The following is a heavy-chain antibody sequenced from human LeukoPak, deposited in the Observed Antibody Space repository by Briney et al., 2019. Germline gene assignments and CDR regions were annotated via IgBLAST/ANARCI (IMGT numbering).Heavy chain of an antibody. Sequence: ASVKVSCKASGYSFTSYYMHWVRKAPGQGNEWMGIINTSGGSTNYAQKFQGIVTMTRDTSTSTVYMELSSLRSEDTAVYYCASNYYDSSGYYYRNYGMDVWGQGTTVTVSS. V-gene: IGHV1-46*01. D-gene: IGHD3-22*01. CDR2: INTSGGST. CDR3: ASNYYDSSGYYYRNYGMDV. J-gene: IGHJ6*02. CDR1: GYSFTSYY.